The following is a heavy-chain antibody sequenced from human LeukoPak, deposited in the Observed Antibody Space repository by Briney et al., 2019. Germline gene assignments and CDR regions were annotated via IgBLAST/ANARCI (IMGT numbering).Heavy chain of an antibody. V-gene: IGHV1-2*06. CDR2: INPNSGGT. D-gene: IGHD1-26*01. CDR3: ARGPSLSGSYLHVQADY. Sequence: ASVRVSCKASGYTFTSNYIHWVRQAPGQGLEWMGRINPNSGGTNYAQKFQGRVTMTRDTSISTAYTELSRLRSDDTAVYYCARGPSLSGSYLHVQADYWGQGTLVTVSS. J-gene: IGHJ4*02. CDR1: GYTFTSNY.